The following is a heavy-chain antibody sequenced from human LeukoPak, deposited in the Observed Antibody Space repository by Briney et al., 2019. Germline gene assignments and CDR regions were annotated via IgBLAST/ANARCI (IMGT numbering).Heavy chain of an antibody. Sequence: GGSLRLSCAASGFTFSSYAMHWVRQAPGKGREWVAVISYDGSNKYYADSVKGRFIISRDNSKNTLYLQMNSLRAEDTAVYYCARVSVGALDYWGQGTLVTVSS. V-gene: IGHV3-30-3*01. CDR2: ISYDGSNK. D-gene: IGHD1-26*01. CDR1: GFTFSSYA. CDR3: ARVSVGALDY. J-gene: IGHJ4*02.